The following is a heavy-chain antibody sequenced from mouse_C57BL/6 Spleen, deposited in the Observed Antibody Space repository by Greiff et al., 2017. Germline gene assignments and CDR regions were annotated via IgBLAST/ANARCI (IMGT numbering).Heavy chain of an antibody. CDR3: ARGVIYYDYPYYFDD. CDR2: INPSNGGT. CDR1: GYTFTSYW. D-gene: IGHD2-4*01. Sequence: QVQLQQSGTELVKPGASVKLSCKASGYTFTSYWMHWVKQRPGQGLEWIGNINPSNGGTNYNEKFKSKATLTVDKSASTAYMQLSSLTSEDSAVYYCARGVIYYDYPYYFDDWGQGTTLTVSS. J-gene: IGHJ2*01. V-gene: IGHV1-53*01.